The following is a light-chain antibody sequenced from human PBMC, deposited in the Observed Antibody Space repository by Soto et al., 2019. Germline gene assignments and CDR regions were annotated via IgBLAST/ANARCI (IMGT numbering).Light chain of an antibody. CDR1: QGISNY. CDR3: QQYDSAPPWT. J-gene: IGKJ1*01. CDR2: AAS. V-gene: IGKV1-27*01. Sequence: DIQMTQSPSSLSASVGDRVTITCRASQGISNYLAWYQQRPGKIPKLLIYAASTLQSGVPSRFSGSGSGTDFTLTISSLQPEDVATYSCQQYDSAPPWTFGQGTKVE.